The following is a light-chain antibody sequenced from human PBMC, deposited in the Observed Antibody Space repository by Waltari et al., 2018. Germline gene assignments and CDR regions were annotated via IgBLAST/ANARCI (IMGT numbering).Light chain of an antibody. CDR3: QQYTNWPLT. V-gene: IGKV3-15*01. CDR1: QSVSSN. Sequence: EIVLTQSPATLSLSPGERATLSCRASQSVSSNLAWYHQKPGQAPRPLIYGASRRATGIPDRFSGSGSGTGFTLTISSLEPEDFAVYYCQQYTNWPLTFGGGTKVEIK. J-gene: IGKJ4*01. CDR2: GAS.